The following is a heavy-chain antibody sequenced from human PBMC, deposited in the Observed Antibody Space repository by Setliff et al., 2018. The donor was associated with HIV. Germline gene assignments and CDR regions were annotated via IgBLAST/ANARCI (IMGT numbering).Heavy chain of an antibody. V-gene: IGHV3-7*03. CDR1: GFTFDDYA. Sequence: GGSLRLSCAASGFTFDDYAMYWVRQGPGKGLEWVANIKQDGTDKYYVDSVRGRFTISRDNARNSLFLQMSSLRDEDTAVYYCARDFPEVYYDSSGYLDYWGQGTLVTVSS. CDR3: ARDFPEVYYDSSGYLDY. J-gene: IGHJ4*02. D-gene: IGHD3-22*01. CDR2: IKQDGTDK.